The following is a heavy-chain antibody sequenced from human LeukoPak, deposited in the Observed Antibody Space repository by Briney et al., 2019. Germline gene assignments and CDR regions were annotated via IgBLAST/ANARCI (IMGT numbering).Heavy chain of an antibody. J-gene: IGHJ6*02. CDR1: GGSISSSNW. CDR2: IYYSGST. D-gene: IGHD3-3*01. V-gene: IGHV4-4*02. Sequence: PSETLSLTCAVSGGSISSSNWWSWVRQPPGKGLEWIGYIYYSGSTNYNPSLKSRVTISVDTSKNQFSLKLSSVTAADTAVYYCAGSPPNYYDFWSGYYEGDYYGMDVWGQGTTVTVSS. CDR3: AGSPPNYYDFWSGYYEGDYYGMDV.